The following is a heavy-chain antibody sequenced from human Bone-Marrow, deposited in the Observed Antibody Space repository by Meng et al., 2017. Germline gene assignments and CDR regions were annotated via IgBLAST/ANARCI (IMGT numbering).Heavy chain of an antibody. CDR2: IGSRSTYI. CDR1: GFTFSDYS. CDR3: ARDPNGFNI. Sequence: EMQLVEPGGGLVTPSVYLRLSCAASGFTFSDYSMNWLRQAPGQGLEWVASIGSRSTYIFYADSVKGRFIISRDNAQNSLSLQMNSLRPEDTAVYYCARDPNGFNIWGQGTMVTVSS. J-gene: IGHJ3*02. V-gene: IGHV3-21*01.